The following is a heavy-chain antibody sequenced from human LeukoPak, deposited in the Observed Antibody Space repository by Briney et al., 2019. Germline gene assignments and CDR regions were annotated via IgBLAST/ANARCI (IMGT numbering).Heavy chain of an antibody. J-gene: IGHJ4*02. Sequence: GGSLRLSCAASGFTFSTYWMSWVRQAPGKGREWVANIKQDGSEKYYLDSVKGPFTISRDNAKNSLYLQMNSLRAEDTAVYFCTREAAAGIDYWGQGTLVTVSS. CDR3: TREAAAGIDY. CDR1: GFTFSTYW. V-gene: IGHV3-7*01. CDR2: IKQDGSEK. D-gene: IGHD6-13*01.